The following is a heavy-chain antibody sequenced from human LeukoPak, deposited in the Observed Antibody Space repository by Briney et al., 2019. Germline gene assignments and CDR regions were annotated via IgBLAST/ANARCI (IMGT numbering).Heavy chain of an antibody. CDR2: ISSSSSYI. CDR1: GFTFSSYA. CDR3: AKDIRGRGGPLIPDAFDI. J-gene: IGHJ3*02. D-gene: IGHD3-16*01. Sequence: GGSLRLSCAASGFTFSSYAINWVRQAPGKGLEGVSSISSSSSYIYYADSVKGRFTISRDNAKNSLYLQMDSLRAEDTALYYCAKDIRGRGGPLIPDAFDIWGQGTMVTVSS. V-gene: IGHV3-21*04.